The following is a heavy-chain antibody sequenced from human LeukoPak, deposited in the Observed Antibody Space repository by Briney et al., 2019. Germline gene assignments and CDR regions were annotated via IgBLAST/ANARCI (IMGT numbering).Heavy chain of an antibody. Sequence: GRSLRLSCAASGFSFSDHGMSWVCQAPAKGLELVSFSCRGGSAYSSYSVKGRFTISRDESKATVLLPMNSRSAADTAVYLCAKGRSSTSSYDYWGQGTLVTVSS. V-gene: IGHV3-23*01. CDR2: SCRGGSA. D-gene: IGHD2-2*01. CDR3: AKGRSSTSSYDY. J-gene: IGHJ4*02. CDR1: GFSFSDHG.